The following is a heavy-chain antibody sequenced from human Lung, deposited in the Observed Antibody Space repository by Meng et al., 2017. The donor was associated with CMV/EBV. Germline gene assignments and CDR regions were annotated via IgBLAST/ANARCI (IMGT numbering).Heavy chain of an antibody. V-gene: IGHV1-2*02. CDR3: ARSPGGGWFDP. D-gene: IGHD6-25*01. J-gene: IGHJ5*02. Sequence: ASVXVSCKASGYTFTGYYMHWVRQAPGQGLEWMGWINPNSGSTNYAQKFQGRVTMTRDTSISTAYMELSRLRSDDTAVYYFARSPGGGWFDPWGQGTLVTVSS. CDR1: GYTFTGYY. CDR2: INPNSGST.